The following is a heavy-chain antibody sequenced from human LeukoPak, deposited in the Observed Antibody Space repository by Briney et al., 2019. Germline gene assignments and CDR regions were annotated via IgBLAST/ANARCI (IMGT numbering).Heavy chain of an antibody. D-gene: IGHD3-3*01. CDR2: IKQDGSEK. V-gene: IGHV3-7*01. J-gene: IGHJ6*02. CDR1: GFTFSSYS. CDR3: ARDRWGSSYDFWSGYYLY. Sequence: GGSLRLSCAASGFTFSSYSMNWVRQAPGKGLEWVANIKQDGSEKYYVDSVRGRFTISRDNAKNSLYLQMNSLRAEDTAVYYCARDRWGSSYDFWSGYYLYWGQGTTVTVSS.